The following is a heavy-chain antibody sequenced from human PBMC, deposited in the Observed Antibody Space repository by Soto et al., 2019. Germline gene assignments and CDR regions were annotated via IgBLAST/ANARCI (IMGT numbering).Heavy chain of an antibody. J-gene: IGHJ4*02. V-gene: IGHV1-18*04. CDR2: ISAHNGDT. CDR3: ATEPIYYNDGSGYYPLGH. Sequence: GASVKVSCKASGYSFATYGFSWVRQAPGQGLECVGWISAHNGDTHYSQKFQGRVTLTTDTSTNTGYMELRSLTSDDTAVYFCATEPIYYNDGSGYYPLGHWGQGXLVTVSS. D-gene: IGHD3-22*01. CDR1: GYSFATYG.